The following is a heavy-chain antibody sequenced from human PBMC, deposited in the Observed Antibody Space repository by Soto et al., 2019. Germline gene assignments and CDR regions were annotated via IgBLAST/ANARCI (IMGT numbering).Heavy chain of an antibody. CDR1: GGTFSSYA. CDR3: AGSRGRGLYYYYGMDV. D-gene: IGHD6-13*01. Sequence: SVKVSCQASGGTFSSYAISWVRQAPGQGLEWMGGIIPIFGTANYAQKFQGRVTITADKSTSTAYMELSSLRSEDTAVYYCAGSRGRGLYYYYGMDVWGQGTTVTVSS. J-gene: IGHJ6*02. CDR2: IIPIFGTA. V-gene: IGHV1-69*06.